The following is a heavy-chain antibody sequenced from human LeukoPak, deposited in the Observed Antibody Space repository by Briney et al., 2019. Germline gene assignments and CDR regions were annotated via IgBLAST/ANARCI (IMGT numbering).Heavy chain of an antibody. D-gene: IGHD5-18*01. V-gene: IGHV3-53*01. CDR2: IYSGGST. CDR1: GFTFSSYW. Sequence: GGSLRLSCAASGFTFSSYWMSWVRQAPGKGLEWVSVIYSGGSTYYADSVKGRFTISRDNSKNTLYLQMNSLRAEDTAVYYCARGDTAMGGDYWGQGTLVTVSS. J-gene: IGHJ4*02. CDR3: ARGDTAMGGDY.